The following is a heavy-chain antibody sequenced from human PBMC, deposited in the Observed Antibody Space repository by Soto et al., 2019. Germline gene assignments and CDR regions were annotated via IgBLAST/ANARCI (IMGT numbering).Heavy chain of an antibody. J-gene: IGHJ4*02. D-gene: IGHD2-15*01. CDR2: VYTSGST. V-gene: IGHV4-4*07. CDR1: GDSISSYY. Sequence: SETLSLTCTVSGDSISSYYWSWIRQAAGKGLEYIGRVYTSGSTTYNPSLRSRVTMSVDTSKNQFSLRLRSVTAADTAVYYCARDISYSGYCSGGSCAPGDYWGQGTLVTVSS. CDR3: ARDISYSGYCSGGSCAPGDY.